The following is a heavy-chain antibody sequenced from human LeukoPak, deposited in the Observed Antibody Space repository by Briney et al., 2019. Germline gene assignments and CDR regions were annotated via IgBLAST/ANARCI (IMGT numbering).Heavy chain of an antibody. CDR1: GYTLTELS. V-gene: IGHV1-24*01. J-gene: IGHJ4*02. CDR2: FDPEDGET. D-gene: IGHD1-26*01. Sequence: GASVKVSCKVSGYTLTELSMHWVRQAPGKGLEWMGGFDPEDGETIYAQKFQGRVTITRDTSASTAYMEVSSLRSEDTAVYYCARVRWELPELDYWGQGTLVTVSS. CDR3: ARVRWELPELDY.